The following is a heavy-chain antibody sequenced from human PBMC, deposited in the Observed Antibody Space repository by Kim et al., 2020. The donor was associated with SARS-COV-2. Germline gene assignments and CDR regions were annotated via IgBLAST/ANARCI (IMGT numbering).Heavy chain of an antibody. CDR3: AKDKVGASRVNWFDP. J-gene: IGHJ5*02. Sequence: GGSLRLSCAASGFTFSSYGMHWVRQAPGKGLEWVAVISYDGSNKYYADSVKGRFTISRDNSKNTLYLQMNSLRAEDTAVYYCAKDKVGASRVNWFDPWGQGTLVTVSS. V-gene: IGHV3-30*18. D-gene: IGHD1-26*01. CDR2: ISYDGSNK. CDR1: GFTFSSYG.